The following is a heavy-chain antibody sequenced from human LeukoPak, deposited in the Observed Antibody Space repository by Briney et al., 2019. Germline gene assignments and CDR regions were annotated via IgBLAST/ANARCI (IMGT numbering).Heavy chain of an antibody. CDR1: GYSFTSYW. CDR2: IYPGDSDN. J-gene: IGHJ4*02. V-gene: IGHV5-51*01. D-gene: IGHD2-8*01. CDR3: ARQGGDCTNGVCYTGFDY. Sequence: GESLKISCKGSGYSFTSYWIGWVRQMPGKGLEWMGVIYPGDSDNRYSPSFQGQVTISADKSISTAYLQWSSLKASDTAMYYCARQGGDCTNGVCYTGFDYWGQGTLVTVSS.